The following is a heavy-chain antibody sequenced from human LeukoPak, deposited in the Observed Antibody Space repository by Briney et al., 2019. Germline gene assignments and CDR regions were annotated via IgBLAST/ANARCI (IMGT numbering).Heavy chain of an antibody. V-gene: IGHV3-7*01. CDR3: AREVGATYFGY. Sequence: PGGSLRLSCAASRFTFSSYWMSWVRQAPGKGLEGVANIKQDGSEKYYVDSVKGRFTISRDNAKNSLYLQMNSLRAEDTAVYYCAREVGATYFGYWGQGTLVTVSS. CDR2: IKQDGSEK. CDR1: RFTFSSYW. J-gene: IGHJ4*02. D-gene: IGHD1-26*01.